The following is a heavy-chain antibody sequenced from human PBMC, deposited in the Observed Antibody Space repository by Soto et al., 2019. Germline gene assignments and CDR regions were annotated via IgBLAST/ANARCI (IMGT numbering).Heavy chain of an antibody. CDR1: GYTFTNLD. CDR3: ARGINEGVDY. D-gene: IGHD1-26*01. V-gene: IGHV1-8*01. CDR2: MTPRNGNT. Sequence: QVQLVQSGAEVKEPGASVKVSCKASGYTFTNLDINWVRQTTGHGLEWMGWMTPRNGNTDYAQKFQGRVTMTRDTSISTAYMELRSLTSKDTGVYYCARGINEGVDYWGQGTLVTVSS. J-gene: IGHJ4*02.